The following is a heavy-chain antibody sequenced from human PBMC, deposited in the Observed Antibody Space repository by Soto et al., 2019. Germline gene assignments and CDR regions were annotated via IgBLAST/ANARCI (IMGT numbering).Heavy chain of an antibody. CDR3: ARSPRWELPPEHSYYYGMDV. D-gene: IGHD1-26*01. Sequence: SQTLSLTCTVSGGSISSSSYYWCWIRQPPGKGLEWIGSIYYSGSTYYNPSLKSRVTISVDTSKNQFSLKLSSVTAADTAVYYCARSPRWELPPEHSYYYGMDVWGQGTTVTVSS. J-gene: IGHJ6*02. V-gene: IGHV4-39*01. CDR1: GGSISSSSYY. CDR2: IYYSGST.